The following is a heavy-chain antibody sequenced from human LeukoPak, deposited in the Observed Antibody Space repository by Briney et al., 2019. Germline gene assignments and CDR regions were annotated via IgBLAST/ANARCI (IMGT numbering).Heavy chain of an antibody. V-gene: IGHV3-74*01. CDR2: INEDGRVT. CDR3: VKDFGGELDS. J-gene: IGHJ5*01. Sequence: GGSLRLSCAASGFSFSNYWMDWVRQVPGKGLVWVSRINEDGRVTSYATSVRGRFTIFRDSVENTLHLQMNSLRAEDTAVYYCVKDFGGELDSWGQGTLVTVSS. CDR1: GFSFSNYW. D-gene: IGHD3-10*01.